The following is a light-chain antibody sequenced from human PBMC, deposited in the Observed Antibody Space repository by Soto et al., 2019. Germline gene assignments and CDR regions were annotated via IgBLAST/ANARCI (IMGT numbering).Light chain of an antibody. Sequence: EIVLTQSPGTLSLSPGERATLSCRASQSVSSYLVWYQQKPGQAPSLLIYGASTRASGIPDRFSGSGSGTEFTLSISSLQSEDFAVYYCQQYNNWPPITFGQGTRLEIK. J-gene: IGKJ5*01. V-gene: IGKV3-15*01. CDR2: GAS. CDR1: QSVSSY. CDR3: QQYNNWPPIT.